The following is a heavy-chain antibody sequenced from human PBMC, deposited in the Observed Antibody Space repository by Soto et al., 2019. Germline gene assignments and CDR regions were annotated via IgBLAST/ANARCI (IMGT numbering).Heavy chain of an antibody. Sequence: SSETLSLTCTVSGGSISSGDYYWSWIRQPPGKGLEWIGYIYYSGSTYYNPSLKSRVTISVGTSKNQFSLKLSSVTAADTAVYYCARAHDFWSGYTYYYGMDVWGQGTTVTVSS. J-gene: IGHJ6*02. CDR3: ARAHDFWSGYTYYYGMDV. D-gene: IGHD3-3*01. V-gene: IGHV4-30-4*01. CDR1: GGSISSGDYY. CDR2: IYYSGST.